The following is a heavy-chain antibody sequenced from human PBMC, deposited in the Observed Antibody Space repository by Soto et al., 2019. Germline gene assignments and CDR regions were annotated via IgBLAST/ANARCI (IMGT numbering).Heavy chain of an antibody. Sequence: QVQLQESGPGLVKPSETLSLTCTVSGGSISSYYWSWIRQPPGKGLEWIGYIYYSGSTNYNPSLKSRVTISVDTSKNQFSLKLSSVTAADTAVYHCARGITMVRGAPRRGDPKYYYYFDYWGQGTLVTVSS. CDR1: GGSISSYY. V-gene: IGHV4-59*01. J-gene: IGHJ4*02. CDR3: ARGITMVRGAPRRGDPKYYYYFDY. CDR2: IYYSGST. D-gene: IGHD3-10*01.